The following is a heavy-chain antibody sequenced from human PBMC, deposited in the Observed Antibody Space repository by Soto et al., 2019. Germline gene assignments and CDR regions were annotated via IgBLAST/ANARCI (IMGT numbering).Heavy chain of an antibody. CDR2: SFYRGST. CDR3: ATADGFGVVTPFFEY. CDR1: GGSISSRSHY. Sequence: QLQLQESGPGLVKPSETLSLTCTVSGGSISSRSHYWCWIRQSPVKHLEWIGSSFYRGSTHYNPSLKTRVTISVDTSKNQVSLKLYSVTAADTAVYYCATADGFGVVTPFFEYWGQGILVTVSS. J-gene: IGHJ4*02. D-gene: IGHD3-3*01. V-gene: IGHV4-39*01.